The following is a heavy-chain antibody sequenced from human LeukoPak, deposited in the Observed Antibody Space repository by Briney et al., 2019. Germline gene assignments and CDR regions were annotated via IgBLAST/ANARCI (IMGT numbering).Heavy chain of an antibody. CDR1: GFTFSSYS. CDR2: ISSSSSYI. Sequence: GGSLRLSCAASGFTFSSYSMNWVRQAPGKGLEWVSSISSSSSYIYYVDSVKGRFTISRDNAKNSLYMQMNSLRAEDSAVYYCARDLGTYYYDSSGYFGYWGQGTLVTVSS. D-gene: IGHD3-22*01. CDR3: ARDLGTYYYDSSGYFGY. V-gene: IGHV3-21*01. J-gene: IGHJ4*02.